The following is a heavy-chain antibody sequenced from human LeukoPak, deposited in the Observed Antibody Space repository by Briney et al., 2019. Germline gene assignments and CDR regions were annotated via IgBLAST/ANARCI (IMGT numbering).Heavy chain of an antibody. D-gene: IGHD3-22*01. CDR1: GFTFSSYA. CDR3: ARDSGWAMIGAHFDY. Sequence: GGSLRLSCAASGFTFSSYAMHWVRQAPGKGLEWVAVISYDGSNKYYADSVKGRFTISRDNSKNTLYLQMNSLRAEDTAVYYCARDSGWAMIGAHFDYWGQGTLVTVSS. V-gene: IGHV3-30*04. CDR2: ISYDGSNK. J-gene: IGHJ4*02.